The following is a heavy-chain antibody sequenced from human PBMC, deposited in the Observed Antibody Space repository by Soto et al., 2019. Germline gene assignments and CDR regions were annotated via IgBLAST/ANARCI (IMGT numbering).Heavy chain of an antibody. CDR1: GYTLSNYG. Sequence: QVQLVQSGAEVKKPGASVTVSCKTSGYTLSNYGINWVRQAPGQGLEWMGWISGYNGNTNYAQTVQGRVTMTTDTSKGTVYMALRSLKSDDTAIYYCSRFIMVGGWFDPNYYHGMDVWGQGTTVTVSS. CDR2: ISGYNGNT. D-gene: IGHD6-19*01. V-gene: IGHV1-18*01. CDR3: SRFIMVGGWFDPNYYHGMDV. J-gene: IGHJ6*02.